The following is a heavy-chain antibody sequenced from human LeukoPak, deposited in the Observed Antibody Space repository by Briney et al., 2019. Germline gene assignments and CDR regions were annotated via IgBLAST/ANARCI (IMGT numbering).Heavy chain of an antibody. J-gene: IGHJ6*02. V-gene: IGHV3-23*01. CDR1: GFTFSSYV. CDR2: ISASGGDT. Sequence: PGGSLRLSCAASGFTFSSYVMSWVRQAPGKGLEWVSGISASGGDTYYADSVKGRFTISRDNSKNTLYLQMNSPRAEDTAVYYCARGYCGGDCYSSYYYYGMDVWGQGTTVTVSS. D-gene: IGHD2-21*02. CDR3: ARGYCGGDCYSSYYYYGMDV.